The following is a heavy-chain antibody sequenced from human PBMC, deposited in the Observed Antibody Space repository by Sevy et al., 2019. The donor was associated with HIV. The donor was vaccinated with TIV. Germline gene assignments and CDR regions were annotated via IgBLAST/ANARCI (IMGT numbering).Heavy chain of an antibody. CDR2: TSYDGSHK. Sequence: GGSLRLSCTVSGFIFSNFAMHWVRQAPGKGLEWVAVTSYDGSHKYYADSVKGRFTVSRDNSRNILSLEMNSLRRDDTAVYYCARGENDDEFFQYWVQGTLVTVSS. J-gene: IGHJ1*01. CDR3: ARGENDDEFFQY. V-gene: IGHV3-30*04. CDR1: GFIFSNFA. D-gene: IGHD1-26*01.